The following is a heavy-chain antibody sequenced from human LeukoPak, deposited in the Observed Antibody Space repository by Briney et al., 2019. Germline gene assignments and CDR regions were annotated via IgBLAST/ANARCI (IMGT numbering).Heavy chain of an antibody. CDR1: GGSISSNNW. Sequence: PSETLSLTCAVSGGSISSNNWWGWVRQSPGKGLEWIGEIYHSGSTNYNPSLKSRLTISVDKSKNQFSLKLSSVTAADTAVYYCTAGTKGLWGQGTLVTVSS. J-gene: IGHJ4*02. CDR2: IYHSGST. V-gene: IGHV4-4*02. D-gene: IGHD6-13*01. CDR3: TAGTKGL.